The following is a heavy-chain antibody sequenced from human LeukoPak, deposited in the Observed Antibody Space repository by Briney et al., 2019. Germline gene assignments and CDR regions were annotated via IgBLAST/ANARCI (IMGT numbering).Heavy chain of an antibody. CDR1: GFTFKFYS. J-gene: IGHJ5*02. V-gene: IGHV3-48*01. D-gene: IGHD6-19*01. CDR2: ISTNTTTI. CDR3: ARDSSDWYHWFDP. Sequence: GGSLRLSCAASGFTFKFYSMNWVRQAPGKGLEWVSYISTNTTTIYYADSVKGRFTISRDNAKNSLYLQMDSLRVEDTAVYYCARDSSDWYHWFDPWGQGTLVTVSS.